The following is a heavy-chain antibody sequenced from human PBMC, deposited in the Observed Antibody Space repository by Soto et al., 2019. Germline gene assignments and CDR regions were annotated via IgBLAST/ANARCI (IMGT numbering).Heavy chain of an antibody. CDR3: ARMRPGDGLDV. CDR2: TYYRSKWYN. CDR1: GDIVSSDSVT. D-gene: IGHD3-10*01. J-gene: IGHJ6*02. Sequence: SQTLSLTCAISGDIVSSDSVTWNWIRQSPLRGLEWLGRTYYRSKWYNDYTVSVKSRITISPDTSKNQFSLQLSSVTPDDTAVYYCARMRPGDGLDVRGQGPIVTGS. V-gene: IGHV6-1*01.